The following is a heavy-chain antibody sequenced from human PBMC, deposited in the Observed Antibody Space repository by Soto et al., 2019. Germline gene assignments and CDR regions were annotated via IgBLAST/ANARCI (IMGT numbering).Heavy chain of an antibody. D-gene: IGHD6-25*01. J-gene: IGHJ4*02. CDR2: IYYSGST. V-gene: IGHV4-31*03. CDR3: ARGPATTTSNFDY. Sequence: TLSLTCTVSGGSISSGGYYWSWIRQHPGKGLEWIGYIYYSGSTYYNPSLKSRVTISVDTSKNQFSLKLSSVTAADTAVYYCARGPATTTSNFDYWGQGTLVTVSS. CDR1: GGSISSGGYY.